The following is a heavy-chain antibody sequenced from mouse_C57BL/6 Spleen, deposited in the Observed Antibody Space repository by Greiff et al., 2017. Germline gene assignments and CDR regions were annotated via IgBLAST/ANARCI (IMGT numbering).Heavy chain of an antibody. D-gene: IGHD1-1*01. CDR3: AICVTTVVDFDY. V-gene: IGHV1-82*01. J-gene: IGHJ2*01. Sequence: QVQLQQSGPELVKPGASVKISCKASGYAFSSSWMNWVKQRPGKGLEWIGRIYPGDGDTNYNGKFKGKATLTADKSSSTAYMQLRSLTYADSAVYFCAICVTTVVDFDYWGQGTTLTVSS. CDR1: GYAFSSSW. CDR2: IYPGDGDT.